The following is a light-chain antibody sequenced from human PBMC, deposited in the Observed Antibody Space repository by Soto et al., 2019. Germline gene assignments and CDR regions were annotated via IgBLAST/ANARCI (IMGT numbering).Light chain of an antibody. J-gene: IGKJ5*01. CDR3: QQFNSYPIT. CDR1: QYIRGA. CDR2: DVS. V-gene: IGKV1-13*02. Sequence: AIQVTQSPSSLSASVGDRVTITCRASQYIRGALAWYQQKPGKAPKLLIYDVSTLESGVPSRFSGSGSVTEFTLAISSLKAEDFGTYYCQQFNSYPITFGHGTRLEI.